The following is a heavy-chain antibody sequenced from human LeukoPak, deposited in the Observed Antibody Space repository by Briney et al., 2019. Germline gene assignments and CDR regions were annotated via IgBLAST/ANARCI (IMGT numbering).Heavy chain of an antibody. CDR2: ISASGGST. V-gene: IGHV3-23*01. D-gene: IGHD2-15*01. Sequence: GASLRLSCSASGFTFSSYAMSWVRQAPGKGLEWVSGISASGGSTDYADSVKGRFTISRDNSKNTLYLQMNSLRAEDTAVYYCVKLCSGGSCYWNYWGQGTLVTVSS. CDR3: VKLCSGGSCYWNY. CDR1: GFTFSSYA. J-gene: IGHJ4*02.